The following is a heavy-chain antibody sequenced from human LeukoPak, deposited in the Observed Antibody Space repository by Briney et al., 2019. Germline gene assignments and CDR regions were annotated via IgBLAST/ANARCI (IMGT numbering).Heavy chain of an antibody. J-gene: IGHJ4*02. Sequence: SETLSLTCTISGASLRNYIRSSIRQPPGKGLEWIGRIHRNGSTSYNPYLKSRVTMSVVTSKTQFSLKLSSVTAADTAMYYCAMQGNSLTYYFDYWGQGALVTVSS. CDR1: GASLRNYI. CDR2: IHRNGST. V-gene: IGHV4-4*07. D-gene: IGHD2/OR15-2a*01. CDR3: AMQGNSLTYYFDY.